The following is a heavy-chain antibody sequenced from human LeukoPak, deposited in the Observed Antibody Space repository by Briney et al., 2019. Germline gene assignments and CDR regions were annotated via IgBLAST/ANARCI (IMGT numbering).Heavy chain of an antibody. Sequence: PSETLSLTCAVYGGSFSGYYWGWIRQPPGKGLEWIGEINHSGSTNYNPSLKSRVTISVDTSKNQFSLKLSSVTAADTAVYYCARKRGYYYYYYMDVWGKGTTVTISS. V-gene: IGHV4-34*01. J-gene: IGHJ6*03. CDR2: INHSGST. CDR3: ARKRGYYYYYYMDV. CDR1: GGSFSGYY.